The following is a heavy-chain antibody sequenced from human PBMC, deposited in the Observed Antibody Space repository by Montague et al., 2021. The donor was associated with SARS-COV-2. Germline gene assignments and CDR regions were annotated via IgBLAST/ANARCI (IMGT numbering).Heavy chain of an antibody. CDR1: GGSISSSSYF. CDR2: SYYSGGT. J-gene: IGHJ4*02. V-gene: IGHV4-39*01. CDR3: ARHLNYRDDGGGDY. Sequence: SETLSLTCSVSGGSISSSSYFWGWIRQPPGKGLEWIGSSYYSGGTYSNSSLKSRVTISVDTSKNQFSLKLSSVTAADTAVYYCARHLNYRDDGGGDYWGQGTLVTVSS. D-gene: IGHD4/OR15-4a*01.